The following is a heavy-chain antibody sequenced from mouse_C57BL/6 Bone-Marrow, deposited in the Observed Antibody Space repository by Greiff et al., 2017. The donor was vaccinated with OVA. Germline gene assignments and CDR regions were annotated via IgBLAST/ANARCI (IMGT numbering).Heavy chain of an antibody. D-gene: IGHD4-1*01. J-gene: IGHJ4*01. CDR2: IYIGNGYT. CDR1: GFTFTSYG. Sequence: VQLKESGAELVRPGSSVKMSCTTSGFTFTSYGINWVQQRPGQGLEWIGYIYIGNGYTEYNEKFKGKATLTSDTSTSTAYMQLSSLTSEDSAIYFGARDEAGRGDYWGQGTSVTVSS. CDR3: ARDEAGRGDY. V-gene: IGHV1-58*01.